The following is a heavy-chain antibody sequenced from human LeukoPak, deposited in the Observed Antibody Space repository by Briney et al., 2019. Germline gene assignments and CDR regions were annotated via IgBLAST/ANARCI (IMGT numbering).Heavy chain of an antibody. D-gene: IGHD3-10*01. CDR3: ARGGSFGY. J-gene: IGHJ4*02. CDR1: GFTFSSYA. V-gene: IGHV3-30*01. CDR2: ISYDGSNK. Sequence: GRSLRLSCAASGFTFSSYAMHWVRQAPGKGLEWVAVISYDGSNKYYADSVKGRFTISRDNSKNTLYLQMNSLRAEDTAVYYCARGGSFGYWGQGTLVTVSS.